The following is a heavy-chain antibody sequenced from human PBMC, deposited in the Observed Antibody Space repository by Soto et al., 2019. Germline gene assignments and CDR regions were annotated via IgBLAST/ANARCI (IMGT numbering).Heavy chain of an antibody. V-gene: IGHV1-18*01. CDR3: ARVPAAGRFLEWLYDY. D-gene: IGHD3-3*01. J-gene: IGHJ4*02. CDR1: GYTFTSYG. Sequence: ASVKVSCKASGYTFTSYGISWVRQAPGQGLEWMGWISAYNGNTNYAQKLQGRVTMTTDTSTSTAYMELRSLRSDDTAVYYCARVPAAGRFLEWLYDYWGQGTLVTVSS. CDR2: ISAYNGNT.